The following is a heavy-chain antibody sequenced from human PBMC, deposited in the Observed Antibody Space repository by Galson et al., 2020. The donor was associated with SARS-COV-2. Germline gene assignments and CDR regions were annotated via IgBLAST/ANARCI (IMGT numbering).Heavy chain of an antibody. J-gene: IGHJ4*02. CDR2: IYHSGNT. Sequence: ASETLSLACTVSGDSLPGNNWWIWVRQPPGKGLEYIGEIYHSGNTNYNPSLKTRVTISVDKSKNQFSLNLNSLTAADTAVYYCAKGRGYSYRILDSWGQGTLVTVSS. CDR1: GDSLPGNNW. D-gene: IGHD5-18*01. V-gene: IGHV4-4*02. CDR3: AKGRGYSYRILDS.